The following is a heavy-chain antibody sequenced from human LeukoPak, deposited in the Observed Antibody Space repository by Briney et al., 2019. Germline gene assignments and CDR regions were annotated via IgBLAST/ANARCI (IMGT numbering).Heavy chain of an antibody. V-gene: IGHV4-4*07. Sequence: SETLSPTCTVSGGSISSYYWSWIRQPAGKGLEWIGRIYTSGSTNYNPSLKSRVTISVDTSKNQFSLKLSSVTAADTAVYYCARSRSESSTLYYYYYYMDVWGKGATVTVSS. CDR3: ARSRSESSTLYYYYYYMDV. D-gene: IGHD1-26*01. CDR1: GGSISSYY. CDR2: IYTSGST. J-gene: IGHJ6*03.